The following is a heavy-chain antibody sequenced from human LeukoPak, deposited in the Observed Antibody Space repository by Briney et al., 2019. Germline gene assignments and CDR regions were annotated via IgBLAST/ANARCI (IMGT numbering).Heavy chain of an antibody. V-gene: IGHV3-11*01. CDR3: SREQWYRFDN. D-gene: IGHD2-2*01. J-gene: IGHJ4*02. CDR1: GFTLSEDY. Sequence: GGALRLSCVGPGFTLSEDYTSWSPQAPQEGREWVAVLDNSENKIFYSESAKGGFTTSRDTAKNSRFMQIKSLRAQGTPVYFSSREQWYRFDNWGQGALVTVAS. CDR2: LDNSENKI.